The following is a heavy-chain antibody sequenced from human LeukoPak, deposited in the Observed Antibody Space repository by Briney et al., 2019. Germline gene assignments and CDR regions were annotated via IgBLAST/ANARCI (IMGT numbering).Heavy chain of an antibody. Sequence: SETLSLTCTVSGGSITGYYWSWIRQPPRKGLEWIGYINYNGNSKYNPSLKSRITMSVDTSRNQFSLKLSSVTAAGTAVYFCARHLYPGYGSTNYDGAFFDYWGQGTPVTVSS. D-gene: IGHD4-23*01. CDR3: ARHLYPGYGSTNYDGAFFDY. CDR1: GGSITGYY. J-gene: IGHJ4*02. CDR2: INYNGNS. V-gene: IGHV4-59*08.